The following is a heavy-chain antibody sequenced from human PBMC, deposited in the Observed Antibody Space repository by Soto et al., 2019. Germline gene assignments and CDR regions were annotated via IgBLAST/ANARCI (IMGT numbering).Heavy chain of an antibody. CDR2: ISYDGSNK. Sequence: PGGSLRLSCAASGFTFSSYGMHWVRQAPGKGLEWVAVISYDGSNKYYADSVKGRFTISRDNSKNTLYLQMNSLRAEDTAVYYCAKERIAAATPYTYYYYGMDVWGQGTTVTVSS. D-gene: IGHD6-13*01. J-gene: IGHJ6*02. V-gene: IGHV3-30*18. CDR3: AKERIAAATPYTYYYYGMDV. CDR1: GFTFSSYG.